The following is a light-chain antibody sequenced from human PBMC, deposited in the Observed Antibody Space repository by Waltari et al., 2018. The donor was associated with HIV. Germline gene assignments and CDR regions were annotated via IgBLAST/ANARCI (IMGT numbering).Light chain of an antibody. V-gene: IGKV3-20*01. CDR1: QNLNTNY. CDR2: DAF. J-gene: IGKJ2*01. CDR3: HYYNYSPYT. Sequence: EIVLTQSPGTLSLSPGERATLSCKASQNLNTNYLAWYQQKPGQAPRLLIYDAFTRATAIPDRFSGSGSGTEFTLTISRLEPDDFAVYYCHYYNYSPYTFGQGTKLQIK.